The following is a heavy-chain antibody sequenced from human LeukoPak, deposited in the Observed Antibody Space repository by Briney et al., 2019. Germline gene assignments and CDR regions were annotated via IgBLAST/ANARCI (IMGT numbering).Heavy chain of an antibody. CDR3: ARHTRYSSSSRVFEY. CDR2: IYPGDSDT. D-gene: IGHD6-6*01. V-gene: IGHV5-51*01. J-gene: IGHJ4*02. Sequence: GESLKISCKGSGYSFTSYWIGWVRQMPGKGLEWMGIIYPGDSDTRYSPSFQGQVTTSADKSISTAYLQWSSLTASDTAMYYCARHTRYSSSSRVFEYWGQGTLVTVSS. CDR1: GYSFTSYW.